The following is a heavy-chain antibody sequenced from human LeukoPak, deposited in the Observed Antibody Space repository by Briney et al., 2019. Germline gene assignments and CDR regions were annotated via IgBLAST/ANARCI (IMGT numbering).Heavy chain of an antibody. CDR1: GFTFSSYG. CDR3: ARVGGDYGILTGYFY. J-gene: IGHJ4*02. V-gene: IGHV3-33*01. CDR2: IWYGGSNK. Sequence: GGSLRLSCAASGFTFSSYGMHWVRQAPGKGLEWVAVIWYGGSNKYYADSVKGRFTISRDNSKNTLYLQMNSLRAEDTAVYYCARVGGDYGILTGYFYWGQGALVTVSS. D-gene: IGHD3-9*01.